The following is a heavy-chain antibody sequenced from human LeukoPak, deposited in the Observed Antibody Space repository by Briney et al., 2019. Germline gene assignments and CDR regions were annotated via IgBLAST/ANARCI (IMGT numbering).Heavy chain of an antibody. V-gene: IGHV1-69*04. D-gene: IGHD3-9*01. J-gene: IGHJ4*02. CDR1: GGTFSSYA. Sequence: GASVKVSCKASGGTFSSYAISWVRQAPGQGLEWMGRIIPILGIANYAQKFQGRVTITADKSTSTAYMELRSLRSDDTAVYYCASVPPSYYDILTGYVSFDYWGQGTLVTVSS. CDR3: ASVPPSYYDILTGYVSFDY. CDR2: IIPILGIA.